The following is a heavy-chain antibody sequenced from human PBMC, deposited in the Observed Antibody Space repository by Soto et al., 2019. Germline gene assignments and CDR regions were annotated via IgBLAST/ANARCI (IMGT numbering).Heavy chain of an antibody. J-gene: IGHJ4*02. D-gene: IGHD2-8*02. CDR2: ISSRGNTV. Sequence: GGSLRLSCAASGFTFSSDEMNWVRQAPGKGLEWVSYISSRGNTVHYAESLKGRFTVSRDNAENSLYLQMNSLRAEDTAVYYCARGYKTGVHFEYWGKGTLVTGSS. V-gene: IGHV3-48*03. CDR1: GFTFSSDE. CDR3: ARGYKTGVHFEY.